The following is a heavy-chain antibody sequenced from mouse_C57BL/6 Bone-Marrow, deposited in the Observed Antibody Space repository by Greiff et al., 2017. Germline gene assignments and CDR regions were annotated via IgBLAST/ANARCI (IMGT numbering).Heavy chain of an antibody. V-gene: IGHV5-6*02. CDR1: GFTFSSYG. CDR3: ARQWLLPLDY. Sequence: EVMLVESGGDLVKPGGSLKLSCAASGFTFSSYGMSWVRQTPDKRLEWVANISSGGSYTYSPDSVKGRFTISRDNAKTTLYLQMSKLKCEDTAMYYGARQWLLPLDYWGQGTTLTVSS. D-gene: IGHD2-3*01. J-gene: IGHJ2*01. CDR2: ISSGGSYT.